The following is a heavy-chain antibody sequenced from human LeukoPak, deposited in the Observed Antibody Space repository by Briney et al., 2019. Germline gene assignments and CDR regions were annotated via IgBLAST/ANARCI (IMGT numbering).Heavy chain of an antibody. D-gene: IGHD2-2*03. J-gene: IGHJ4*02. CDR3: AREGLDNAFDY. V-gene: IGHV3-7*01. Sequence: GGSLRLSCAASGFTFSSYGMNWARQAPGKGLEWVASINHNGNVNYYVDSVKGRFTISRDNSKNTLYLQMNSLRAEDTAVYYCAREGLDNAFDYWGQGTLVTVSS. CDR1: GFTFSSYG. CDR2: INHNGNVN.